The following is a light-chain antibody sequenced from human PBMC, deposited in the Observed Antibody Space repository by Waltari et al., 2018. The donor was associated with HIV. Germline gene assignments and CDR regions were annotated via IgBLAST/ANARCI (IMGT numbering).Light chain of an antibody. V-gene: IGLV3-19*01. CDR2: DKN. CDR1: SLRNYY. CDR3: ASRDNNGKRVL. Sequence: SSELTQDPAVSVALGQTVTITCQGDSLRNYYASWHQQKPGQAPILVIYDKNTRPSGIPDRFSGSTSGNTASLTITESQAEDEADYYCASRDNNGKRVLFGGGTKVTVL. J-gene: IGLJ3*02.